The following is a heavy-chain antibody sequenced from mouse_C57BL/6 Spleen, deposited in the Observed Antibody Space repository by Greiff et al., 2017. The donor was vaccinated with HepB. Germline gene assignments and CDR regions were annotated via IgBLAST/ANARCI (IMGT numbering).Heavy chain of an antibody. V-gene: IGHV1-82*01. CDR1: GYAFSSSW. Sequence: VQLQQSGPELVKPGASVKISCKASGYAFSSSWMNWVKQRPGKGLEWIGRIYPGDGDTNYNGKFKGKATLTADKSSSTAYMQLSSLTSADSAVYFCAREPHYYGSSYVDYFDYWGQGTTLTVSS. D-gene: IGHD1-1*01. CDR2: IYPGDGDT. CDR3: AREPHYYGSSYVDYFDY. J-gene: IGHJ2*01.